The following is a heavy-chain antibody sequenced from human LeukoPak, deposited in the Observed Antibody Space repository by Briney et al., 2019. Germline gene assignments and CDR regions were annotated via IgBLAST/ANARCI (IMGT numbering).Heavy chain of an antibody. CDR3: AQEVPGGMDV. V-gene: IGHV3-30*04. CDR1: GFTFSSYA. J-gene: IGHJ6*02. CDR2: ISYDGSNK. D-gene: IGHD2-2*01. Sequence: GGSLRLSCAASGFTFSSYAMHWVRQAPGKGLEWVAVISYDGSNKYYADSVKGRFTISRDNSKNTLYLQMNSLRAEDTAVYYCAQEVPGGMDVWRQGTTVTVS.